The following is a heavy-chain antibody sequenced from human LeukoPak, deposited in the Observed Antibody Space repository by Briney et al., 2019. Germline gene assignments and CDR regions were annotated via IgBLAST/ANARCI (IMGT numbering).Heavy chain of an antibody. Sequence: SETLSLTCTVSGGSISSYYWSWIRQPAGTGLEWIGRIYTSGSTNYNPSLKSRVTMSVDTYKNQFSLKLSSVTAADPAVYYCARDLDSGSYFDYWRQGTLVTVSS. J-gene: IGHJ4*02. V-gene: IGHV4-4*07. D-gene: IGHD1-26*01. CDR2: IYTSGST. CDR1: GGSISSYY. CDR3: ARDLDSGSYFDY.